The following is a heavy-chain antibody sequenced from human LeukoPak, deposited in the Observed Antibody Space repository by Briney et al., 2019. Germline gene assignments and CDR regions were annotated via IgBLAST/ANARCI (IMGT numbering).Heavy chain of an antibody. CDR3: ARTRSSGTCDY. V-gene: IGHV4-39*07. Sequence: SETLSLTCTVSGGSISSTSYYWGWIRQPPGKGLEWIGTINYSGSTYYNPSLKSRVTISVDLSKNQFSLKLNSVTAADTAVYYCARTRSSGTCDYWGQGTLVTVSS. J-gene: IGHJ4*02. CDR1: GGSISSTSYY. D-gene: IGHD1-26*01. CDR2: INYSGST.